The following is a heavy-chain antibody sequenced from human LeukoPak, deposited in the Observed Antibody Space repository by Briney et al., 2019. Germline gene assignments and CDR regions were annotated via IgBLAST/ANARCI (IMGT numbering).Heavy chain of an antibody. CDR2: TKQDGSEK. V-gene: IGHV3-7*01. CDR3: AREQERGYGDYGNAFDI. Sequence: GGSLRLSCAASGFTFSSYWMSWVRQAPGKGLEWVANTKQDGSEKYYVDSVKGRFTISRDNAKNSLYLQMNSLRAEDTAVYYCAREQERGYGDYGNAFDIWGQGTMVTVSS. CDR1: GFTFSSYW. J-gene: IGHJ3*02. D-gene: IGHD4-17*01.